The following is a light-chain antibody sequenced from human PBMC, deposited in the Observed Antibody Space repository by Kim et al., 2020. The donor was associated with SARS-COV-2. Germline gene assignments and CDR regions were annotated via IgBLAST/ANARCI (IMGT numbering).Light chain of an antibody. CDR3: QVWDSSSEHYV. CDR1: NIGSKT. V-gene: IGLV3-21*04. J-gene: IGLJ1*01. Sequence: SYELTQPPSVSVAPGKTARITCGGNNIGSKTVHWYQQKPGQAPVLDIYYDTDRPSGIPERFSGSNSGNTATLTINTVEAGDEADYYCQVWDSSSEHYVFGTGTKVTVL. CDR2: YDT.